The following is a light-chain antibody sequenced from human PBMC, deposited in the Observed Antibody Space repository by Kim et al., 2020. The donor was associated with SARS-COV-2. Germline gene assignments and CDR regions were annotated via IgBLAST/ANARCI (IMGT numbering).Light chain of an antibody. V-gene: IGLV1-44*01. CDR2: NDN. CDR1: RSNVGNNP. J-gene: IGLJ3*02. CDR3: GSWDDSLSGRV. Sequence: GQTVTISCSGRRSNVGNNPVTWFQQVPRTAPKLLMSNDNQRPSGVPDRFSASKSGTSASLAISGLQSEDEAVYYCGSWDDSLSGRVFGGGTQLTVL.